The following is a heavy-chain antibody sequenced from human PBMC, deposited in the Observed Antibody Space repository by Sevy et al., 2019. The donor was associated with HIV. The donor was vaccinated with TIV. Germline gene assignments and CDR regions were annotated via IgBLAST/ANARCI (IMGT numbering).Heavy chain of an antibody. D-gene: IGHD3-10*01. CDR2: MRHDGINK. V-gene: IGHV3-30*02. CDR3: AKSPRGSGTYSCR. Sequence: GGSLRLSCAASGFSFSNYGLHWVRQAPGKGLEWVSFMRHDGINKFYADSVKGRFTISRDNSKNTLFLQMNSLRPEDTAVYFCAKSPRGSGTYSCRWGQGTLVTVSS. CDR1: GFSFSNYG. J-gene: IGHJ4*02.